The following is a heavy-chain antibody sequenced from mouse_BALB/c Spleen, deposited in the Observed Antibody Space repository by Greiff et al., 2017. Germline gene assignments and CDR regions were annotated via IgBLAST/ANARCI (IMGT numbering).Heavy chain of an antibody. CDR3: ARSDYGSSYGFAY. J-gene: IGHJ3*01. CDR2: ISSGSSTI. CDR1: GFTFSSFG. D-gene: IGHD1-1*01. Sequence: EVQGVESGGGLVQPGGSRKLSCAASGFTFSSFGMHWVRQAPEKGLEWVAYISSGSSTIYYADTVKGRFTISRDNPKNTLFLQMTSLRSEDTAMYYCARSDYGSSYGFAYWGQGTLVTVSA. V-gene: IGHV5-17*02.